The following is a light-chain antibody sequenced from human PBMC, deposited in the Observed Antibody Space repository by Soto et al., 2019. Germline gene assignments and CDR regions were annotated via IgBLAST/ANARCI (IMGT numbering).Light chain of an antibody. Sequence: QSALTQPRSVSGSPGQSVTISCTGTSSDVGDYDYVSWYQQHPDKAPKLMIFDVNKRPSGVPDRFSGSKSGNTASLTISGLQAEDEADYYCCSYAGASVFGGGTKLTVL. CDR1: SSDVGDYDY. V-gene: IGLV2-11*01. J-gene: IGLJ3*02. CDR2: DVN. CDR3: CSYAGASV.